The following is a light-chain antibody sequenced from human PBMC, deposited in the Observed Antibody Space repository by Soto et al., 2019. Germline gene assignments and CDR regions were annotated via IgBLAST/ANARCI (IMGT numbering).Light chain of an antibody. V-gene: IGKV1-9*01. J-gene: IGKJ5*01. Sequence: IQLTRAQSLMSEALRDRVTITCRAKHSISSYLAQHQQKPGTAPQLLIYAASTLQSGVPSRFGSRGSATEFTLTISLQSPEDSATYCRQQLNSSLTFGQRTRLAI. CDR3: QQLNSSLT. CDR2: AAS. CDR1: HSISSY.